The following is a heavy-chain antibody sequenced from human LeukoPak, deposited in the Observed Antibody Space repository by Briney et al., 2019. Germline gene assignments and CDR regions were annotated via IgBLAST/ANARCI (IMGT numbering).Heavy chain of an antibody. V-gene: IGHV5-51*01. CDR1: GSTFTSYW. CDR2: IYPGDSDT. CDR3: ARPSGSDNYMDV. J-gene: IGHJ6*03. D-gene: IGHD1-26*01. Sequence: GESLQISCQGSGSTFTSYWIGWVRQLPGKGLEWMGIIYPGDSDTRYSPSFQGQVTISADKSISTAYLQWSSLKASDTAMYYCARPSGSDNYMDVWGKGTTVTVSS.